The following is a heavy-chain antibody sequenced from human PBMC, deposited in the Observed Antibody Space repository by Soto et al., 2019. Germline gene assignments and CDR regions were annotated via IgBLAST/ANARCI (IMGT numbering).Heavy chain of an antibody. V-gene: IGHV1-8*01. J-gene: IGHJ4*02. D-gene: IGHD2-21*02. CDR2: MNPNSGNT. CDR1: GYTFTSYD. Sequence: ASVKVSCKASGYTFTSYDINWVRQATGQGLEWMGWMNPNSGNTAYAQKFQGRVTMTRNTSISTAYMELSSLRSEDTAVYYCARSIVVVTAADYWGQGTLVTVSS. CDR3: ARSIVVVTAADY.